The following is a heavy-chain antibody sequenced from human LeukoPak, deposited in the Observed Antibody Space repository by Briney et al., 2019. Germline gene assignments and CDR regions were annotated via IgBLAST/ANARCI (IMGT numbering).Heavy chain of an antibody. J-gene: IGHJ4*02. Sequence: SETLSLTCAVYGGSFSGYYWSWIRQPPGKGLEWIGYIYYSGSTNYNPSLKSRVTISVDTSKNQFSLKLSSVTAADTAVYYCARSFWDYGSGSYFPSYFDYWGQGTLVTVSS. CDR3: ARSFWDYGSGSYFPSYFDY. D-gene: IGHD3-10*01. CDR1: GGSFSGYY. CDR2: IYYSGST. V-gene: IGHV4-59*01.